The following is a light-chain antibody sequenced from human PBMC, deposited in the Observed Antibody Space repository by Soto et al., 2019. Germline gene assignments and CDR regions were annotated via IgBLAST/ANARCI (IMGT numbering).Light chain of an antibody. CDR1: NSDVGGYDF. V-gene: IGLV2-14*03. Sequence: QAVVTQPASVSGSPGQSITLSCTGTNSDVGGYDFVSWYQQHPGKAPKLMVYDVSNRPSGVSNRFSGSKSGNTASLTISGLQAEDEATYFCSSFTSRSSLVFGGGTKLTVL. CDR3: SSFTSRSSLV. CDR2: DVS. J-gene: IGLJ2*01.